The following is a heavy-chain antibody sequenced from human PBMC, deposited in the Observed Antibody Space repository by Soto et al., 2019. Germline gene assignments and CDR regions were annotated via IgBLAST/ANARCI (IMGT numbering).Heavy chain of an antibody. CDR3: ARHMLIAARNFDY. Sequence: GGSLRLSCAASGFTFSSYAMHWVRQAPGKGLEWVAVISYDGSNKYYADSVKGRFTISRDNSKNTLYLQMNSLRAEDTAVYYCARHMLIAARNFDYWGQGTLVTVS. CDR1: GFTFSSYA. V-gene: IGHV3-30-3*01. D-gene: IGHD6-6*01. CDR2: ISYDGSNK. J-gene: IGHJ4*02.